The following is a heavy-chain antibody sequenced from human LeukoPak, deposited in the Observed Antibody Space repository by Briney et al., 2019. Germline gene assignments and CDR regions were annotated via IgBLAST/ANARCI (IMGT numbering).Heavy chain of an antibody. CDR3: ARDRGAVAGLFDY. Sequence: ASVKVSCKPSGYTFTYYYIHWVRQAPRQGPEWMGWINPHSGGANYAQKFQGRVTITADESTSTAYMELSSLRSEDTAVYYCARDRGAVAGLFDYWGQGTLVTVSS. CDR2: INPHSGGA. J-gene: IGHJ4*02. CDR1: GYTFTYYY. V-gene: IGHV1-2*02. D-gene: IGHD6-19*01.